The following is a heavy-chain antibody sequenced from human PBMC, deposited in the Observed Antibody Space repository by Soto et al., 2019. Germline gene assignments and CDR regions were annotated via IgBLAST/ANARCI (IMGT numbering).Heavy chain of an antibody. CDR3: ASGAPVVNEY. CDR1: GGSISSGGYS. V-gene: IGHV4-30-2*01. D-gene: IGHD3-22*01. CDR2: IYHSGST. J-gene: IGHJ4*02. Sequence: QLQLQESGSGLVKPSQTLSLTCAVSGGSISSGGYSWSWIRQPPGKGLEGIGYIYHSGSTYYNPSLKSRVTIPLDRSRNQFALKLGSVTAADTAGYYCASGAPVVNEYWGQGTLVTVSS.